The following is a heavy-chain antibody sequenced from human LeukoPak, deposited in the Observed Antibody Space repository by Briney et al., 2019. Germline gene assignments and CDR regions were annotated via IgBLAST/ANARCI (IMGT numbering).Heavy chain of an antibody. V-gene: IGHV3-7*01. J-gene: IGHJ4*02. Sequence: GGSLRLSCVASGFSFRNYWMSWVRQAPGNGLEWVANIKEDGSKKYHLDSVKGRFTISRDNAKNFLYLQMNSLRVEDTAIYYCARENSGIAATDIIDYWGQGTLVTVSS. CDR3: ARENSGIAATDIIDY. CDR2: IKEDGSKK. CDR1: GFSFRNYW. D-gene: IGHD6-13*01.